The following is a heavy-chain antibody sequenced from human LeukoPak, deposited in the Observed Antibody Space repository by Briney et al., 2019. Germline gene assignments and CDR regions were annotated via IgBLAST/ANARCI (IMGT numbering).Heavy chain of an antibody. Sequence: ASVKVSCKASGYTLSSYAIHWVRQAPGQSLEWMGWSIAGNGNTKYSQEFQGRVTITRDTSASTAYMELSSLGSEDMAVYYCARGNGEFLDYWGQGTLVTVSS. V-gene: IGHV1-3*02. J-gene: IGHJ4*02. CDR1: GYTLSSYA. D-gene: IGHD3-10*01. CDR3: ARGNGEFLDY. CDR2: SIAGNGNT.